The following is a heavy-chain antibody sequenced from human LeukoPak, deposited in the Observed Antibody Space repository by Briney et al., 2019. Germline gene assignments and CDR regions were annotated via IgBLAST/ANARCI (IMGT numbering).Heavy chain of an antibody. CDR2: IRFDGSNK. D-gene: IGHD3-10*01. Sequence: GGSLRLSCAAPRFTFSSFDMHWVRQAPGKRLEWVTFIRFDGSNKYYADSVKGRFTISRDNSKNTLYLQMNSLRPEDTAMYHCAKELLTSGSCFDFCGQGTLVTVSS. V-gene: IGHV3-30*02. CDR1: RFTFSSFD. J-gene: IGHJ4*02. CDR3: AKELLTSGSCFDF.